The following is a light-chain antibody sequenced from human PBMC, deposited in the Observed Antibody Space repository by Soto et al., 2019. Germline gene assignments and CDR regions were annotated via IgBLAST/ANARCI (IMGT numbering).Light chain of an antibody. Sequence: DIQMTQSPSSLSASVGDRVTITCRASQSISSNLNWYQQKPGEAPKLLIYVASSLQSGVPSRFRGSESGTDYTLTISSLQPDDFGTYYCQQSYSTPYTFGQGTKLEIK. CDR3: QQSYSTPYT. J-gene: IGKJ2*01. CDR2: VAS. V-gene: IGKV1-39*01. CDR1: QSISSN.